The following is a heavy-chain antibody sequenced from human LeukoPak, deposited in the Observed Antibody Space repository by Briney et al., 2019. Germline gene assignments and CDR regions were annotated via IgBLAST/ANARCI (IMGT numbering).Heavy chain of an antibody. CDR2: IKFDGSEK. V-gene: IGHV3-30*02. J-gene: IGHJ4*02. Sequence: PGGSLRLSCTAPGFTFNSFAMHWVRQAPGKGLEWVAYIKFDGSEKQYGDSVKGRFTISRDNSKNTLYLQMNGLRGDDTAIYYCVKDLPVFHYWGQGTLVTVSS. CDR3: VKDLPVFHY. CDR1: GFTFNSFA.